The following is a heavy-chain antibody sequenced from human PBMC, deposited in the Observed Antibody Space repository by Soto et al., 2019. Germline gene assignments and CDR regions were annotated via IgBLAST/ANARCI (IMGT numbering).Heavy chain of an antibody. CDR1: GGSFSGYY. Sequence: PSETLSPTCAVYGGSFSGYYWSWIRQPPGKGLEWIGEINHCGSTNYNPSLKSRVTISVDTSKNQFSLKLSSVTAADTAVYYCATGAYGMDVWGQGTTVTVSS. J-gene: IGHJ6*02. CDR2: INHCGST. CDR3: ATGAYGMDV. V-gene: IGHV4-34*01.